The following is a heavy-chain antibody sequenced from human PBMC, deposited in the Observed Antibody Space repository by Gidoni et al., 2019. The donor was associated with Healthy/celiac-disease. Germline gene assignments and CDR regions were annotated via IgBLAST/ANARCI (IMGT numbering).Heavy chain of an antibody. CDR2: ISSSSSYI. Sequence: EVQLVESGGGLVKPGGSLSLSCAASGFTFSSYSMNWVRQAPGKGLEWVSSISSSSSYIYYADSVKGRFTISRDNVKNSLYLQMNSLRAEDTAVYYCARDPLRYDSSAPGYWGQGTLVTVSS. V-gene: IGHV3-21*01. J-gene: IGHJ4*02. CDR3: ARDPLRYDSSAPGY. D-gene: IGHD3-22*01. CDR1: GFTFSSYS.